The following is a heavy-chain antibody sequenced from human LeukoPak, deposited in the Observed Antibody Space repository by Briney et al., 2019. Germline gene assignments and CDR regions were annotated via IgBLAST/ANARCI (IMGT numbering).Heavy chain of an antibody. D-gene: IGHD3-10*01. Sequence: SESLSLSCTVSGGSVSSGSYYWSWLGQPPGKGLEWIGYIYYSGSAKYNPSLKSRVTISVDTSKNQFSLKLTSVTAADTAVYYCARGFGDWGLSWFDPWGQGTLVTVSS. CDR2: IYYSGSA. J-gene: IGHJ5*02. V-gene: IGHV4-61*01. CDR1: GGSVSSGSYY. CDR3: ARGFGDWGLSWFDP.